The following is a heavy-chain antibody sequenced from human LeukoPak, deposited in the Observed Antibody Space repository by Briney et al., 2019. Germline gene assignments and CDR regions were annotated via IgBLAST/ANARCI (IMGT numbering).Heavy chain of an antibody. J-gene: IGHJ4*02. CDR2: ISWNSGGI. Sequence: GRSLRLSCAASGFTFDDYAMHWVRQAPGEGLERGSGISWNSGGIGYADSVKGRFTISRDNAKNSLYLQMNSLRAEDTALYYCAKGGVPLWSCFDYWGQGTLVTVSS. CDR1: GFTFDDYA. CDR3: AKGGVPLWSCFDY. V-gene: IGHV3-9*01. D-gene: IGHD5-18*01.